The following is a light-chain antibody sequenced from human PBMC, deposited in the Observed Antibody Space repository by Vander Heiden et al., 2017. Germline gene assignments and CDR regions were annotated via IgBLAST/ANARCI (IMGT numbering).Light chain of an antibody. CDR3: QQSYSVPPWT. CDR2: NAS. CDR1: QTIDIP. J-gene: IGKJ1*01. V-gene: IGKV1-39*01. Sequence: DIQLTQSPSSLSASVGDRVTITCRASQTIDIPLNWYQVKPGKAPNLLIYNASNLQSGVPSGFSGSGSGTDFTLTISSLQPEEFATYYCQQSYSVPPWTFGQGTKVEIK.